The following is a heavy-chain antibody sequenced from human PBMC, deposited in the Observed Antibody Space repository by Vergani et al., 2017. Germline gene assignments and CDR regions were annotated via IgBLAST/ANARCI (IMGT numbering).Heavy chain of an antibody. CDR1: GFTFSSYS. D-gene: IGHD3-16*01. CDR3: AREGAGGAFDI. CDR2: ISSSSSYI. Sequence: EVQLVESGGGLVQPGGSLRLSCAASGFTFSSYSMNWVRQAPGKGLEWVSYISSSSSYIYYADSVKGRFTISRDNAKNSLYLQMNSLRAEDTAVYYCAREGAGGAFDIWGQGTMVTVSS. J-gene: IGHJ3*02. V-gene: IGHV3-21*05.